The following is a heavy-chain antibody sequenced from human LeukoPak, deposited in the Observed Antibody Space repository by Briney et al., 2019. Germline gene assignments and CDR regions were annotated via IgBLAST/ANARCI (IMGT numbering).Heavy chain of an antibody. D-gene: IGHD4-23*01. J-gene: IGHJ4*02. V-gene: IGHV4-4*02. CDR3: AKEADGGKGPNLDY. CDR1: GGSISSRNW. Sequence: PSGTLSLTCAVSGGSISSRNWWHWVRQPPGKGLEWIGEIYHSGSTNYNPSLKSRVTISVDESKNQFSLKLNSVTAADTAVYYCAKEADGGKGPNLDYWGQGTLVTVSS. CDR2: IYHSGST.